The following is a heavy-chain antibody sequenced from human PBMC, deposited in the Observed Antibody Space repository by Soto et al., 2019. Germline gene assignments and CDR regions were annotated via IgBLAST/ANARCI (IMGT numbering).Heavy chain of an antibody. J-gene: IGHJ3*02. V-gene: IGHV2-26*01. CDR2: IFSNDEK. CDR1: GFSLSNARMG. Sequence: QVTLKESGPVLVKPTETLTLTCTVSGFSLSNARMGVSWIRQPPGKALEWLAHIFSNDEKSYSTSLKSRLTISKDPSKSQVVLTMTNMDPVDTATYSCARKRGDYVWGSYRYTVGAFDIWGQGTMVTVSS. CDR3: ARKRGDYVWGSYRYTVGAFDI. D-gene: IGHD3-16*02.